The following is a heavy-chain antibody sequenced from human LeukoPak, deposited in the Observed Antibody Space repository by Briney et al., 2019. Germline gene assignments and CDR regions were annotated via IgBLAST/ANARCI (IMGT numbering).Heavy chain of an antibody. Sequence: SETLPLTCAVYGGSFSGYYWSWIRQPPGKGLEWIGEINHSGSTNYNPSLKSRVTTSVDTSKNQFSLKLSSVTAADTAVYYCARRRRSGYDSDYWGQGTLVTVSS. D-gene: IGHD5-12*01. V-gene: IGHV4-34*01. CDR1: GGSFSGYY. J-gene: IGHJ4*02. CDR2: INHSGST. CDR3: ARRRRSGYDSDY.